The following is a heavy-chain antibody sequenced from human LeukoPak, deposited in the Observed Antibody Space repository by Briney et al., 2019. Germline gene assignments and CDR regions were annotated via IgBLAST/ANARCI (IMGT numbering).Heavy chain of an antibody. CDR3: ASTIYSGYDY. V-gene: IGHV4-61*02. CDR1: GGSISSGSYY. CDR2: IYTSGST. D-gene: IGHD5-12*01. J-gene: IGHJ4*02. Sequence: PSQTLSLTCTVSGGSISSGSYYWSWIRQPAGKGLEWIGRIYTSGSTNYNPSLKSRVTISVDTSKNQFSLKLSSVTAADTAVYYCASTIYSGYDYWGQGTLVTVSS.